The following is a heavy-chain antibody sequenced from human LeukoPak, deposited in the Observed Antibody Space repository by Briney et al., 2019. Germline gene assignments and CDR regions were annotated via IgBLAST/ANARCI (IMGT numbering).Heavy chain of an antibody. CDR2: IYYSGST. CDR3: SRRHYSSGFYFFDC. V-gene: IGHV4-59*12. J-gene: IGHJ4*02. CDR1: GDSISSYY. Sequence: SETLSLTCTVSGDSISSYYSSWIRQPPGNGLASIGHIYYSGSTDYNPSLRPRLTISVDTSKNQFPLKLSSVTAADTAVYYCSRRHYSSGFYFFDCWGQGTLVIVSS. D-gene: IGHD3-22*01.